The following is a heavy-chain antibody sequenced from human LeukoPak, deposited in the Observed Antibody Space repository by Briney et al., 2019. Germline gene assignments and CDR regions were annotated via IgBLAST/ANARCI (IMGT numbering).Heavy chain of an antibody. D-gene: IGHD3-3*01. CDR3: AGANNDFWSGYYSYFYFDY. J-gene: IGHJ4*02. Sequence: GGSLRLSCVASGFTLNRYSMNWVRQAPGKGLEWVSSISSSGSYIFYAESLKDRITISRDNAKNSLYLQMSSLRAEDTAVYYCAGANNDFWSGYYSYFYFDYWGQGTLVTVSS. CDR1: GFTLNRYS. CDR2: ISSSGSYI. V-gene: IGHV3-21*01.